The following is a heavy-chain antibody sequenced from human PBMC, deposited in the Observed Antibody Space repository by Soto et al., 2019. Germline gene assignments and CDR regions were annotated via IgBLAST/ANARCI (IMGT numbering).Heavy chain of an antibody. CDR3: ARNKWELLKYYYYGMDV. CDR1: GYTFTKNS. J-gene: IGHJ6*02. CDR2: ISAYNGNT. Sequence: QVQLVQSGAEVKKPGASVKVSCKASGYTFTKNSISWVRQAPGQGLEWMGWISAYNGNTNYAQKLQGRVTMTTDTSTSTAYMELRSLRSDDTAVSYCARNKWELLKYYYYGMDVWGQGTTVTVSS. D-gene: IGHD1-26*01. V-gene: IGHV1-18*01.